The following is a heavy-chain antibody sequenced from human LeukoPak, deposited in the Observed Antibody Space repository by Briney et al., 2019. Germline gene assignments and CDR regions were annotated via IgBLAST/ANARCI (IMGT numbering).Heavy chain of an antibody. V-gene: IGHV4-39*01. D-gene: IGHD2-15*01. J-gene: IGHJ3*02. Sequence: SETLSLTCTVSGGPISTSYFWGWVRQPPGKGLEWIGTTDYSGTTYYNPSLKSRVTISVDPSKNQFSLKLSSVTAPDTAVYYCARHSGGSYVLAFDIWGQGTMFTVSS. CDR2: TDYSGTT. CDR3: ARHSGGSYVLAFDI. CDR1: GGPISTSYF.